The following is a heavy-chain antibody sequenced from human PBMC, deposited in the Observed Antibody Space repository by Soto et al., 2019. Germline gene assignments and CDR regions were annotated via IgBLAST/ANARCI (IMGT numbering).Heavy chain of an antibody. D-gene: IGHD6-13*01. CDR1: GYRFTNYW. Sequence: GESLKISCKGSGYRFTNYWIGWVRQMPGKGLGWMGIIYPGDSDTRYSPSFQGQVTISADKSISTAYLQWSSLKASDTAIYYCARTAAAGKYYYGVDVWGQGTKVTVSS. V-gene: IGHV5-51*01. J-gene: IGHJ6*02. CDR3: ARTAAAGKYYYGVDV. CDR2: IYPGDSDT.